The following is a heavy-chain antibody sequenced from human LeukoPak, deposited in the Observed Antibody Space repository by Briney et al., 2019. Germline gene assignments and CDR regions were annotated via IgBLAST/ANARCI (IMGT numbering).Heavy chain of an antibody. CDR3: ARSLRYSSAFDI. CDR1: GFTFRSYS. V-gene: IGHV3-48*01. Sequence: GGSLRLSCAASGFTFRSYSMNWVRQAPGKGLEWVSYISSSSTIYYAGSVKGRFTISRDNAKNSLYLRMNSLRAEDTAVYYCARSLRYSSAFDIWGQGTMVTVSS. D-gene: IGHD1-14*01. CDR2: ISSSSTI. J-gene: IGHJ3*02.